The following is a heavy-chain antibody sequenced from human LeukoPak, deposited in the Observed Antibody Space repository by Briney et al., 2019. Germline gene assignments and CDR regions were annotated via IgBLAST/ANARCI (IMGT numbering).Heavy chain of an antibody. CDR2: LNSDGSST. V-gene: IGHV3-74*01. CDR1: GFTFSSYW. D-gene: IGHD3-22*01. J-gene: IGHJ4*02. Sequence: GSLRLSCAASGFTFSSYWMHWVRQAPGKGLMWVSRLNSDGSSTSYADSVKGRFTISRDNAKNTLYLQMNSLRAEDTAVYYCARAYNDGSGFYPPYFDYWGQGTLSPSP. CDR3: ARAYNDGSGFYPPYFDY.